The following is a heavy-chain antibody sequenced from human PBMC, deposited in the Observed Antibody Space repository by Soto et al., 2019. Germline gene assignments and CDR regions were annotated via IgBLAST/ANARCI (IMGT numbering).Heavy chain of an antibody. J-gene: IGHJ4*02. V-gene: IGHV4-30-2*02. CDR2: IYHSGST. Sequence: SETLSLTCAVSGGSISSGGYSWSWIRQPPGKGLEWIGYIYHSGSTYYNPSLKSRVTISVDRSKNQFSLKLSSVTAADTAVYYCARKAAGTAIDYWGQGTLVTVS. D-gene: IGHD6-13*01. CDR1: GGSISSGGYS. CDR3: ARKAAGTAIDY.